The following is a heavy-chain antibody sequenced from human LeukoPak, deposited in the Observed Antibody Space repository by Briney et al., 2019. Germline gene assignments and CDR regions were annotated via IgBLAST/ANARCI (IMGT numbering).Heavy chain of an antibody. CDR2: IGTAGDT. D-gene: IGHD6-19*01. V-gene: IGHV3-13*04. CDR3: ARGGRGGWLTTGGFDY. Sequence: GGSLRLSCAASGFTFSSYDMHWVRQATRKGLEWVSAIGTAGDTYYPGSVKGRFTISRENAKNSLYLQMNSLRAGDTAVYYCARGGRGGWLTTGGFDYWGQGTLVTVSS. J-gene: IGHJ4*02. CDR1: GFTFSSYD.